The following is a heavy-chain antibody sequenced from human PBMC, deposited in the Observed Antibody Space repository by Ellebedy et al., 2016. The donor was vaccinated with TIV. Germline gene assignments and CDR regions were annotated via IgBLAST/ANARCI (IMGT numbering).Heavy chain of an antibody. J-gene: IGHJ2*01. CDR3: ARGRSTLVLDTANWYFDL. CDR1: GYTFTGYY. CDR2: INPNSGGT. D-gene: IGHD5-18*01. V-gene: IGHV1-2*02. Sequence: AASVKVSCKASGYTFTGYYMHWVRQAPGQGLEWMGWINPNSGGTNYAQKFQGRVTMTRDTSISTAYMELSRLRSDDTAVYYCARGRSTLVLDTANWYFDLWGRGTLVTVSS.